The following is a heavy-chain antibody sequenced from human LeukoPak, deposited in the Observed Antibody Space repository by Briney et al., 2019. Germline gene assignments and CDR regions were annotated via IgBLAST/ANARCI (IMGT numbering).Heavy chain of an antibody. D-gene: IGHD2-2*01. V-gene: IGHV3-23*01. J-gene: IGHJ4*02. CDR1: GFTFSSYA. CDR2: ISGSGETT. CDR3: AHAPSVPAASE. Sequence: PGGSLRLSCAASGFTFSSYAMSWVRQAPGKGLEWVSTISGSGETTYYADSVKGRFTISRDKTKNTLYLQMNSLRAEDTAIYYCAHAPSVPAASEWGQGTLVTVSS.